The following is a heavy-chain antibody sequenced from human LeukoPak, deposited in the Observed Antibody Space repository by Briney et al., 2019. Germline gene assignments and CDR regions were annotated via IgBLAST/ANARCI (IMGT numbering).Heavy chain of an antibody. CDR2: TTGNGATT. V-gene: IGHV3-23*01. CDR3: AKERRRVDTEMVRSYYFEN. CDR1: GFSFSSSA. J-gene: IGHJ4*02. D-gene: IGHD5-18*01. Sequence: PGESLRLSCAGSGFSFSSSAMSWVRQTPGKGLEWVSSTTGNGATTYYSDSVKGRFTISRDNSRNTLSLQMSSLRVEDTAVYYCAKERRRVDTEMVRSYYFENWGQGTLVTVSS.